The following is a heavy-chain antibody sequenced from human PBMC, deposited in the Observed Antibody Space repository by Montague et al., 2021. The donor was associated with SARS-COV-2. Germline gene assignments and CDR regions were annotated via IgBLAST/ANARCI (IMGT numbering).Heavy chain of an antibody. CDR3: ATTRACDPCLTDGFDF. V-gene: IGHV4-31*03. CDR2: LYYSGSP. D-gene: IGHD2-21*01. CDR1: GGSISSGDYY. J-gene: IGHJ3*01. Sequence: TLSLTCTVSGGSISSGDYYWSWIRQPQGKGLEWIGYLYYSGSPYYNPSFKIRVTISVDTSTNQFSLKLSSVTAADTAVYYCATTRACDPCLTDGFDFWGQGTMVTVSS.